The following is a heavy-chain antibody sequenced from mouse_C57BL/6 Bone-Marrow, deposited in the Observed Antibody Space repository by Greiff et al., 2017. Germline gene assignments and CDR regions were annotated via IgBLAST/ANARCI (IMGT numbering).Heavy chain of an antibody. D-gene: IGHD1-1*01. Sequence: QVTLKESGPGILQSSQTLSLTCSFSGFSLSTSGMGVSWLRQPSGKGLEWLAHIYWDDDKRYNPSLKRRLTTSKDTSSNQVFLKITSVDTADTATYYCARRAPHYYGSSYAMDYWGQGTSVTVSS. CDR2: IYWDDDK. CDR3: ARRAPHYYGSSYAMDY. CDR1: GFSLSTSGMG. V-gene: IGHV8-12*01. J-gene: IGHJ4*01.